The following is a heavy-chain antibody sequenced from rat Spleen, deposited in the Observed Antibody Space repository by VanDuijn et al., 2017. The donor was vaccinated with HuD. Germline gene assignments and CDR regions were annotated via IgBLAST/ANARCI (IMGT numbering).Heavy chain of an antibody. Sequence: EVQLVESDGGLVQPGRSLKLSCAASGFTFSDYYMAWVRQAPTKGLEWVATISYDGSSTYYRDSVKGRFTISRDNAKSTLYLQMDSLRSEDTATYYCARQELRRPLDYWGQGVMVTVSS. CDR2: ISYDGSST. D-gene: IGHD1-11*01. CDR1: GFTFSDYY. CDR3: ARQELRRPLDY. J-gene: IGHJ2*01. V-gene: IGHV5-29*01.